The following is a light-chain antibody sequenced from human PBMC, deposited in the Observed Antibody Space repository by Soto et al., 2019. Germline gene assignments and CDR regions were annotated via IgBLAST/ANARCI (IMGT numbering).Light chain of an antibody. Sequence: AIRMTQSPSSLSACTGDRVTITCRASQGISSYLAWYQQKPGKAPKLLIYAASTLQSGVPSRFSGSGSGTDFTLTISCLQSEDFATYYCQQYYSYAYTFGQGTKLEIK. V-gene: IGKV1-8*01. J-gene: IGKJ2*01. CDR1: QGISSY. CDR2: AAS. CDR3: QQYYSYAYT.